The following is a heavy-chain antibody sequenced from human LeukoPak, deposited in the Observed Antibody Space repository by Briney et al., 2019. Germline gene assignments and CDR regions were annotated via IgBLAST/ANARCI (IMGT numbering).Heavy chain of an antibody. CDR2: IYDTGST. V-gene: IGHV4-59*08. D-gene: IGHD5-24*01. J-gene: IGHJ4*02. CDR1: GGSISNYY. CDR3: AGTLKWLSFDQ. Sequence: SETLSLTCTVSGGSISNYYWSWIRQPPGKGLEWIGNIYDTGSTNYNPSLKSRLTISLDTSKNQLSLKLSSVTAADTAVYYCAGTLKWLSFDQWGQGTLVTVAS.